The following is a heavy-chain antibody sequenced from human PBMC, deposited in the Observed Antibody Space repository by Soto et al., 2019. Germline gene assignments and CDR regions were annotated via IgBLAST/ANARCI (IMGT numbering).Heavy chain of an antibody. CDR1: GFTFSSYA. CDR2: ISYDGSNK. V-gene: IGHV3-30-3*01. Sequence: GESLKISCAASGFTFSSYAMHWVRQAPGKGLEWVAVISYDGSNKYYADSVKGRFTISRDNSKNTLYLQMNSLRAEDTAVYYCARDQWLVSPFDYWGQGTLVTVSS. CDR3: ARDQWLVSPFDY. J-gene: IGHJ4*02. D-gene: IGHD6-19*01.